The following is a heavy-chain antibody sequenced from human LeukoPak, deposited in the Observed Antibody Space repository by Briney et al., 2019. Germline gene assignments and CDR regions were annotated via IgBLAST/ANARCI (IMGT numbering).Heavy chain of an antibody. CDR1: GYTFTSYD. Sequence: ASVKVSCKASGYTFTSYDINWVRQATGQGLEWMGWMNPNSGNTGYAQKFQGRVTMTRNTSMSSAYMELSSLRSEDTAVYYCARGMLYYYGSGSYYNEDYWGQGTLVTVSS. D-gene: IGHD3-10*01. CDR3: ARGMLYYYGSGSYYNEDY. J-gene: IGHJ4*02. CDR2: MNPNSGNT. V-gene: IGHV1-8*01.